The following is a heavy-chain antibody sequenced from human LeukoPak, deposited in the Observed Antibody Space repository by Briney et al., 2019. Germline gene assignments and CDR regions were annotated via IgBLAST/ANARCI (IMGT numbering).Heavy chain of an antibody. CDR1: GYTLTELS. CDR3: ATTPPQIDYDILTGYNWFDP. CDR2: FDPEDGET. V-gene: IGHV1-24*01. J-gene: IGHJ5*02. D-gene: IGHD3-9*01. Sequence: ASVKVSCKVSGYTLTELSMHWVRQAPGKGLEWMGGFDPEDGETIYAQKFQGRVTMTEDTSTDTAYMELSSLRSEDTAVYYCATTPPQIDYDILTGYNWFDPWGQGTLVTVSS.